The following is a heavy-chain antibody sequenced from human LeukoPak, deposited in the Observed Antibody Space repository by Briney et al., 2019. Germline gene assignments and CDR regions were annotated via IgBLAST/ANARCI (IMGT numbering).Heavy chain of an antibody. J-gene: IGHJ4*02. CDR1: GYTFTGYY. CDR3: ARDHGDYQDGLDY. V-gene: IGHV1-2*04. Sequence: ASVKVSCTASGYTFTGYYMHWVRQAPGQGLEWMGWINPNSGGTNYAQKFQGWVTMTRDTSISTAYMELSRLRSDDTAVYYCARDHGDYQDGLDYWGQGTLVTVSS. D-gene: IGHD4-11*01. CDR2: INPNSGGT.